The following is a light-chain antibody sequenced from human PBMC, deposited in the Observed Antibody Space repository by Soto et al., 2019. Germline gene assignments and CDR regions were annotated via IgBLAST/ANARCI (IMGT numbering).Light chain of an antibody. V-gene: IGKV1-5*01. CDR3: QQYNSYTWT. CDR1: QSISSW. Sequence: DIQMTQSPSTLSASVGDRVTITCRASQSISSWLAWYQQKPGKAPKLLIYDASSLESGVPSRFSGSGAGTEFTLTISSLQPDYFATYYCQQYNSYTWTFGQGTKVEIK. CDR2: DAS. J-gene: IGKJ1*01.